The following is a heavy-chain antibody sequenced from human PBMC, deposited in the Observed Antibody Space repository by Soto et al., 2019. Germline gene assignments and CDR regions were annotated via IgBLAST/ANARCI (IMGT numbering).Heavy chain of an antibody. D-gene: IGHD2-15*01. CDR1: GYRFTNYW. Sequence: GESLKISCKGSGYRFTNYWIGWVRQMPGKGLEWMGIIYPGDSDTRYSPSFQGQVTISADTSINTAYLQWSSLKASDTAMYYCARDYCSGTPCYEFDYWGQGTEVTVSS. CDR2: IYPGDSDT. CDR3: ARDYCSGTPCYEFDY. V-gene: IGHV5-51*01. J-gene: IGHJ4*02.